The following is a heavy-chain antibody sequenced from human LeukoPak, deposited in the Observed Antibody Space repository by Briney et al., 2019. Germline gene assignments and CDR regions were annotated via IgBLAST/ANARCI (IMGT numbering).Heavy chain of an antibody. V-gene: IGHV3-23*01. Sequence: PGGSLRLSCAASGFTFSSYGMNWVRQAPGKGLEWVSGISNSGVGTKHADSVKGRFTISRDNSKNTLYLQMNSLKGDDTAVYYCAKDSAFYYIDVWGKGTTVIISS. J-gene: IGHJ6*03. D-gene: IGHD3-10*01. CDR3: AKDSAFYYIDV. CDR2: ISNSGVGT. CDR1: GFTFSSYG.